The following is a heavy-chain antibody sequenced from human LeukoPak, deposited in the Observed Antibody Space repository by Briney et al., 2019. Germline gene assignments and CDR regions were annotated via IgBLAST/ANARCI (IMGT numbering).Heavy chain of an antibody. J-gene: IGHJ4*02. CDR2: ISDSGDST. D-gene: IGHD2-2*01. CDR1: GFSFSSYA. CDR3: AKDREYQLLSVN. V-gene: IGHV3-23*01. Sequence: PGGSLRLSCAASGFSFSSYAMSWVRQAPGKGLEWVSAISDSGDSTYYADSVKGRFTISRDNSNNTLYLQMNSLRAEDTAVYYCAKDREYQLLSVNWGQGTLVTVSS.